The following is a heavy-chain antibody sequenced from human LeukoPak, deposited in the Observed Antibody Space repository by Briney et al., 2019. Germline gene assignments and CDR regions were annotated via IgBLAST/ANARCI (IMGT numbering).Heavy chain of an antibody. J-gene: IGHJ6*03. CDR3: ARDGMWYYMDV. CDR2: INTSGTST. D-gene: IGHD2-21*01. V-gene: IGHV3-23*01. CDR1: GFTFSSYA. Sequence: GGSLRLSCAASGFTFSSYAMNWVRQAPGKGLEWVSTINTSGTSTYYADSVKGRFTISRDNSKNTLYLQMNSLRAEDTAVYYCARDGMWYYMDVWGKGTTVTVSS.